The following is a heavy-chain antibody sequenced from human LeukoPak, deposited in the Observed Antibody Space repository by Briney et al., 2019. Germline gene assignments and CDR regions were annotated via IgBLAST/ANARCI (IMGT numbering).Heavy chain of an antibody. D-gene: IGHD6-19*01. CDR2: IHYSGST. CDR3: ARQPRGSRPAGLVDY. V-gene: IGHV4-59*08. Sequence: PSETLSLTCTVSGGSISSYYWSWIRQPPGKGLEWIGYIHYSGSTNYNPSLKSRVTMSVDTSKNQFSLKLSSVTAADTAVYYCARQPRGSRPAGLVDYWGQGTLVTVSS. CDR1: GGSISSYY. J-gene: IGHJ4*02.